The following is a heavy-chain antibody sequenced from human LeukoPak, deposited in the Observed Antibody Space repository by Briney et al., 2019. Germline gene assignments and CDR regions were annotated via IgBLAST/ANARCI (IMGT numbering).Heavy chain of an antibody. J-gene: IGHJ4*02. CDR1: GFSFTSYS. V-gene: IGHV3-23*01. CDR3: AKRGAEVGQTVAPGDY. D-gene: IGHD1-26*01. Sequence: GGSLRLSCAASGFSFTSYSFNWVRRAPGKGLEWVSSITGSGGSIYYADSVKGRFTSSRDNSKNTLYLQMSSLRAEDTAVYYCAKRGAEVGQTVAPGDYWGQGTLVTVSS. CDR2: ITGSGGSI.